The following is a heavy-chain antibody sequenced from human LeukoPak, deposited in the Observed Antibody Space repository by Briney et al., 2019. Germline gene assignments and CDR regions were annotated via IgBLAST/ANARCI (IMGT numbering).Heavy chain of an antibody. D-gene: IGHD4-17*01. J-gene: IGHJ4*02. CDR3: ARHLPYGAYFDY. V-gene: IGHV4-39*01. CDR2: TYYSGST. Sequence: PSETLSLTCTVSGGSISSGGYYWSWIRQHPGKGLEWIGYTYYSGSTYYNPSLKSRVTISVDTSKNQFSLKLSSVTAADTAVYYCARHLPYGAYFDYWGQGTLVTVSS. CDR1: GGSISSGGYY.